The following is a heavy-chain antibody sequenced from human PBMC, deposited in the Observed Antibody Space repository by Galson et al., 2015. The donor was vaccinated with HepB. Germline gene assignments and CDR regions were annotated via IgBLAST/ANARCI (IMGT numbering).Heavy chain of an antibody. CDR2: ISGSGGST. CDR1: GFTFSSYG. Sequence: SLRLSCAASGFTFSSYGMSWVRQAPGKGLEWVSGISGSGGSTYYADSVKGRFTISRDNSKNTLFLQMNSLRAEDTAVYYCAKAGITMSRSGAFDIWGQGTMVTVSS. J-gene: IGHJ3*02. D-gene: IGHD3-10*02. V-gene: IGHV3-23*01. CDR3: AKAGITMSRSGAFDI.